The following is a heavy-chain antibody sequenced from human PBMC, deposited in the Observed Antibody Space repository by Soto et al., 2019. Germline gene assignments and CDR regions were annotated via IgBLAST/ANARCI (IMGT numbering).Heavy chain of an antibody. CDR2: INSDGSST. J-gene: IGHJ3*02. Sequence: GGSLRLSCAASGFTFSSYWMHWVRQAPGKGLVWVSRINSDGSSTSYADSVKGRFTISRDNAKNTLYLQMNSLRAEDTAVYYCAREGLYCSSTSCQGGAFDIWGQGTMVTV. CDR1: GFTFSSYW. V-gene: IGHV3-74*01. D-gene: IGHD2-2*01. CDR3: AREGLYCSSTSCQGGAFDI.